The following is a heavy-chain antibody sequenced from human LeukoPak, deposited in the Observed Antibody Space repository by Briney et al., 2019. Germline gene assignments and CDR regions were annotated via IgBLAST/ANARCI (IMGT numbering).Heavy chain of an antibody. J-gene: IGHJ6*03. Sequence: PSETLSLTCAVYGGSFSGYYWSWIRQPPGKGLEWIGEINHSGSTNYNPSLKSRVTISVDTSKNQFSLKLSSVTAADTAVYYCARGRSHYSNYIYYYYYMDVWGKGTTVTVSS. CDR3: ARGRSHYSNYIYYYYYMDV. CDR2: INHSGST. V-gene: IGHV4-34*01. CDR1: GGSFSGYY. D-gene: IGHD4-11*01.